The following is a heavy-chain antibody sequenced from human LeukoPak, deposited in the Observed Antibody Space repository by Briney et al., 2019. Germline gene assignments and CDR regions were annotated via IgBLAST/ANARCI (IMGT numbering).Heavy chain of an antibody. CDR3: ARERRGYYMAV. Sequence: GGSLRLSCAASGFTFSSYDMNWVRQAPGKGLEWVSYISSSDNTIYYADSVKGRFTISRDDSENTLYLQMNSLRAEDTAVYYCARERRGYYMAVWGKGTAVSISS. CDR1: GFTFSSYD. V-gene: IGHV3-48*03. CDR2: ISSSDNTI. D-gene: IGHD3-10*01. J-gene: IGHJ6*03.